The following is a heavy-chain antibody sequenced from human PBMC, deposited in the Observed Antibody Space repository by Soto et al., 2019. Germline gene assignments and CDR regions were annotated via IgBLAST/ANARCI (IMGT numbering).Heavy chain of an antibody. D-gene: IGHD2-2*01. CDR1: GFTFSSYS. Sequence: EVQLVESGGGLVQPGGSLRLSCAASGFTFSSYSMNWVRQAPGKGLEWVSYISSSSSTIYYADSVKGRFTISRDNAKNARYRQRNSRRAEDTAVYYCARRGYCSSTSCYSCDYWGQGTLVTVSS. CDR3: ARRGYCSSTSCYSCDY. CDR2: ISSSSSTI. J-gene: IGHJ4*02. V-gene: IGHV3-48*01.